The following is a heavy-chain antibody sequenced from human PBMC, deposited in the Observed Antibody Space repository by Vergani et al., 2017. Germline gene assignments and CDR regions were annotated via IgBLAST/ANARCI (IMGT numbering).Heavy chain of an antibody. D-gene: IGHD3-16*01. CDR3: ARASLRALVCYYYYMDV. CDR2: IFPSGNS. CDR1: GNSITNGGFS. V-gene: IGHV4-30-2*01. J-gene: IGHJ6*03. Sequence: QLQLQESGSGLVKPSQTLSLTCAVSGNSITNGGFSWNWIRQPPGKGPEWIGYIFPSGNSDYNPSLKNRVSISLGKSKNQFSLWVNSVTAADTAVYFCARASLRALVCYYYYMDVWGKGKTVVVSS.